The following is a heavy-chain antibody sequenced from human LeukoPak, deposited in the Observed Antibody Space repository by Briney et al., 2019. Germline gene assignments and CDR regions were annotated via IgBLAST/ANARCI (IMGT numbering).Heavy chain of an antibody. V-gene: IGHV3-15*01. J-gene: IGHJ4*02. Sequence: GGSLRLSCAASGFTFSSAWMSWVRQAQGKGLEWVGRIKSKTDGGTTGYAAPVKGRFTISRDDSKNTLYLQMNSLKTEDTAVYYCTTLTPRSTGGGWGQGTLVTVSS. CDR1: GFTFSSAW. D-gene: IGHD2-2*01. CDR2: IKSKTDGGTT. CDR3: TTLTPRSTGGG.